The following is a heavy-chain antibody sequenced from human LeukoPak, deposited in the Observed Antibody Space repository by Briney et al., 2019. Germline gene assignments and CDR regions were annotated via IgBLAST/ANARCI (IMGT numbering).Heavy chain of an antibody. Sequence: PSETLSLTCTVSGGSISSGGYYWSWIRQPPGKGLEWIGYIYHSGSTYYNPSLKSRVTISVDTSKNQFSLKLSSVTAADTAVYYCARHWGLTVVTGDAFDIWGQGTMVTVSS. CDR2: IYHSGST. CDR1: GGSISSGGYY. D-gene: IGHD4-23*01. V-gene: IGHV4-30-2*01. CDR3: ARHWGLTVVTGDAFDI. J-gene: IGHJ3*02.